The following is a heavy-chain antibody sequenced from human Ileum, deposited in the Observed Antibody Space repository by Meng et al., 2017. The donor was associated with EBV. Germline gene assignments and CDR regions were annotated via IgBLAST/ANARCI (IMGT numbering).Heavy chain of an antibody. CDR2: IYYRGNT. CDR1: GGAIRTGNFY. CDR3: ASAYDYGDYEAFAY. J-gene: IGHJ4*02. V-gene: IGHV4-39*07. D-gene: IGHD4-17*01. Sequence: QLQLQESGPGLVKPSETLSLTCTVSGGAIRTGNFYWGWIRQSPGKALECIGTIYYRGNTFYNPSLKSRLTISIDTSKNEFSLTLRSVTAADTALYYCASAYDYGDYEAFAYWGPGSLVTVSS.